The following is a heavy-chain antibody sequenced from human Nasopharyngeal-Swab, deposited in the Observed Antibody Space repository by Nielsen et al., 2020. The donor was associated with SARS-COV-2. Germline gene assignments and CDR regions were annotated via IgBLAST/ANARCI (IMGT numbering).Heavy chain of an antibody. Sequence: GGSLRLSCVASGFTFSNYGMHWVRQAPGKGLEWVAIISYDGSNKYHADSVKGRFTISKDNSKNTLYLQMSSLRADDTAVYYCAKDLQGYSGSYFNWGQGTLVTVSS. D-gene: IGHD1-26*01. CDR1: GFTFSNYG. J-gene: IGHJ4*02. CDR3: AKDLQGYSGSYFN. V-gene: IGHV3-30*18. CDR2: ISYDGSNK.